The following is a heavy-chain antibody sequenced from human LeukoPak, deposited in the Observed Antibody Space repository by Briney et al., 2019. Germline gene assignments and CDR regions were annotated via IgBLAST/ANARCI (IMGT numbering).Heavy chain of an antibody. V-gene: IGHV4-28*03. J-gene: IGHJ6*02. CDR2: IYYSGST. CDR3: ARGRGWLYGDYENYYGMDV. Sequence: PSDTLSLTCAVSGYSISSSNWWGWIRQPPGKGLEWIGYIYYSGSTYYNPSLKSRVTMSVDTSKNQFSLKLSSVTAADTAVYYCARGRGWLYGDYENYYGMDVWGQGTTVTVSS. D-gene: IGHD4-17*01. CDR1: GYSISSSNW.